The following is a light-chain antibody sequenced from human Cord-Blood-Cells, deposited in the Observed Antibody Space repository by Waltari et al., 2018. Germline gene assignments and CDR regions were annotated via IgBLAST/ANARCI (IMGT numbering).Light chain of an antibody. CDR2: EVS. J-gene: IGLJ3*02. CDR3: CSYAGSSTWV. V-gene: IGLV2-23*02. CDR1: SRAVGSYNL. Sequence: QSDLPQHASEPGSPGQSFTIACTGTSRAVGSYNLVSWYQQQPGKAPKLMIYEVSKRPSGVSNRFSGSKSGNTASLTISGLQAEDEADYYCCSYAGSSTWVFGGGTKLTVL.